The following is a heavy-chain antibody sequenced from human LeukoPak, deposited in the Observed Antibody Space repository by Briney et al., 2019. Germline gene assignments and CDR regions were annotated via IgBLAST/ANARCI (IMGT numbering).Heavy chain of an antibody. CDR2: IGTSTTTI. CDR1: GFTFSGYT. Sequence: PGGSLRLSCAASGFTFSGYTMNWVRQAPGKGPEWVSYIGTSTTTIYYADSVRGRFTISRDNAKSSLYLQMNSLRDEDTAVYYCARDWDWGFDYWGQGTLVTVSS. J-gene: IGHJ4*02. CDR3: ARDWDWGFDY. V-gene: IGHV3-48*02. D-gene: IGHD3/OR15-3a*01.